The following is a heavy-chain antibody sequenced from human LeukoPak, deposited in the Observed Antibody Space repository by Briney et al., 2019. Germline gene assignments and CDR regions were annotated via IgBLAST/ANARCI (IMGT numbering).Heavy chain of an antibody. Sequence: PGGSLRLSCAASGFTFSDYYMTWIRQAPGKGLEWVSYSSSTGNIIFYADSVKGRFTISRDNAKNSLYLQMNTLRAEDAGVYYCARDAQWSSWYWGQGTLVTVSS. CDR2: SSSTGNII. V-gene: IGHV3-11*04. J-gene: IGHJ4*02. CDR3: ARDAQWSSWY. CDR1: GFTFSDYY. D-gene: IGHD2-15*01.